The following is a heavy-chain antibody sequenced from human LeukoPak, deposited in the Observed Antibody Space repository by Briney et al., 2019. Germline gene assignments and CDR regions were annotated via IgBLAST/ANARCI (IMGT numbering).Heavy chain of an antibody. V-gene: IGHV3-30-3*01. CDR3: ARGSGSYY. J-gene: IGHJ4*02. CDR2: ISYDGSNK. Sequence: GGSLRLSCAASGFTFSSYAMHWVRQAPGKGLEWVAVISYDGSNKYYADSVKGRFTISRDNSKNTLYLQMNSLRAEDTAVYYCARGSGSYYWGQGTLVTVSS. CDR1: GFTFSSYA. D-gene: IGHD1-26*01.